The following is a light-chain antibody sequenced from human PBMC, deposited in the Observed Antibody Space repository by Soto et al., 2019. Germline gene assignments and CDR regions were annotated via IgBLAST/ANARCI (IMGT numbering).Light chain of an antibody. CDR1: RSDIGAYNF. Sequence: QSALTQPASVSGSPGQSITISCTGTRSDIGAYNFVSWYQQHPGEVPKLILYDVNVRPSGVSNRCSGSKSGNTASLTISGIQAEDEADYYCTSWTASTTMIFGGGTKLTVL. CDR3: TSWTASTTMI. CDR2: DVN. V-gene: IGLV2-14*03. J-gene: IGLJ2*01.